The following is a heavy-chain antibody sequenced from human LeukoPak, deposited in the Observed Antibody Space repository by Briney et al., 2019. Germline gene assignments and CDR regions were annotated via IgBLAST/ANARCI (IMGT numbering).Heavy chain of an antibody. CDR3: ARGQEQWEPASY. V-gene: IGHV1-8*03. D-gene: IGHD1-26*01. Sequence: ASVKVSCKASGYTFTSYDINWVRQATGQGLEWMGWMNPNSGNTGYAQKFQGRVTITRNTSISTAYMELSSLRSEATAVYYCARGQEQWEPASYWGQGTLVTVSS. J-gene: IGHJ4*02. CDR1: GYTFTSYD. CDR2: MNPNSGNT.